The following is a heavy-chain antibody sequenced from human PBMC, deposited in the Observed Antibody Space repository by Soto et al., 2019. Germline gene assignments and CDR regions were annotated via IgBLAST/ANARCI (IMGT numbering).Heavy chain of an antibody. CDR2: IHPNSGVT. Sequence: QVQLVQSGAEVKEPGASVTVSCRASGDRFTDYYMHWVRQAPGQGVAWMGWIHPNSGVTKYAQKFQGWFTTTRNTSIRTVYMQRIMLVFNDTAMYNLALKRGGATATLDYYYFYMDVWGTGTTVTVSS. CDR1: GDRFTDYY. CDR3: ALKRGGATATLDYYYFYMDV. D-gene: IGHD5-12*01. J-gene: IGHJ6*03. V-gene: IGHV1-2*04.